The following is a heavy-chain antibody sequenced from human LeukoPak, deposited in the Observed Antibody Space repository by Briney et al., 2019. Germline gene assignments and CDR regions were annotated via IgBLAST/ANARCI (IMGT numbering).Heavy chain of an antibody. CDR3: ARGPHQHWPLGQF. V-gene: IGHV4-34*01. J-gene: IGHJ4*02. CDR1: GGSFNGYH. Sequence: SETLSLTCEVNGGSFNGYHWTWIRQSPGKGLEWIGEINDSGSPIYSPSLRSRLTISVDTSKNQFSLTLTSVTVADTAVYYCARGPHQHWPLGQFWGQGSLVTVSS. CDR2: INDSGSP. D-gene: IGHD2-2*01.